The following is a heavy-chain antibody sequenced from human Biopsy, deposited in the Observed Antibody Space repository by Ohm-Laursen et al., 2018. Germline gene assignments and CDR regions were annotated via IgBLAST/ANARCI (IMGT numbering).Heavy chain of an antibody. CDR2: INQSGRT. CDR3: GNEVHGRDY. V-gene: IGHV4-34*08. CDR1: GKTFSDYY. D-gene: IGHD2-15*01. Sequence: TLSLTCEVYGKTFSDYYRSWIRQPPGKGLEWIGQINQSGRTNYNPSLKSRVNISADKSKNQFSLKLSTVTSADTAVYFCGNEVHGRDYWGLGALVTVSS. J-gene: IGHJ4*02.